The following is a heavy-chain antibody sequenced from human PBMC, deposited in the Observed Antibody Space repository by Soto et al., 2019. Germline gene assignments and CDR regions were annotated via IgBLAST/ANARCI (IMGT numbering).Heavy chain of an antibody. D-gene: IGHD1-1*01. V-gene: IGHV4-39*01. CDR1: ARSVSPSGYD. Sequence: ETVAPTPTVPARSVSPSGYDWGGIRHPPGKGLEWMGSIYYSGSTYYNPSLKSRVTISVDTSKNQFSLKLSSVTAADTAVYYCARHVTINGYNLPHSHYWAQPTRVTVPA. CDR2: IYYSGST. CDR3: ARHVTINGYNLPHSHY. J-gene: IGHJ4*02.